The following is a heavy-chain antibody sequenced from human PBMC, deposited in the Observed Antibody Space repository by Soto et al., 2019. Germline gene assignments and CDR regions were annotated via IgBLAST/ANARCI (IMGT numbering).Heavy chain of an antibody. D-gene: IGHD3-16*01. V-gene: IGHV4-59*08. J-gene: IGHJ5*02. CDR3: ARLGAQEIDP. Sequence: ASETLSLTCTVSGGSISSYYWSWIRQPPGKGLEWIGYIYYSGSTNYNPSLKSRVTISVDTSKNQFSLKLSSVTAADTAVYYCARLGAQEIDPWGQGTLVTVSS. CDR2: IYYSGST. CDR1: GGSISSYY.